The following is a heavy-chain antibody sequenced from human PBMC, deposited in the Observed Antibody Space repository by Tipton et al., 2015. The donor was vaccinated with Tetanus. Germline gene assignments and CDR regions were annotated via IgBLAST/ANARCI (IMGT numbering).Heavy chain of an antibody. CDR2: IFPLYGTA. CDR3: TRDGPRLREPEPFDY. D-gene: IGHD1-14*01. CDR1: GGTFSSYA. V-gene: IGHV1-69*01. Sequence: QSGAEVKKPGSSVRVSCKTSGGTFSSYAISWVRQARGQGLEWMGGIFPLYGTANYAPDFQGRVTLTADESTGTAYMEMSSLRSDDTAVYFCTRDGPRLREPEPFDYWGRGTLVTVSS. J-gene: IGHJ4*02.